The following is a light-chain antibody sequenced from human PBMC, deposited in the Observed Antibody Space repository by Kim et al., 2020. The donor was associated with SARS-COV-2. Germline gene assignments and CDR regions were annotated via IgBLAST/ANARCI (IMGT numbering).Light chain of an antibody. CDR2: AAS. Sequence: AATGDRVTITCRASQGISSYLAWYQQKPGKAPKLLIYAASTLQSGVPSRFSGSGSGTDFTLTISCLQSEDFATYYCQQYYSYPRAFGQGTKVDIK. V-gene: IGKV1-8*01. CDR1: QGISSY. CDR3: QQYYSYPRA. J-gene: IGKJ1*01.